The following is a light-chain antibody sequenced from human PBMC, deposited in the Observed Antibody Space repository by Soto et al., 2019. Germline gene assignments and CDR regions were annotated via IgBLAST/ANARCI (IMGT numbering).Light chain of an antibody. V-gene: IGLV3-1*01. Sequence: SYELTQPPSVSVSPGQTANIACSGDNLGDKYACWYQQRPGQSPVLVIYQDNKRPSGIPERFSGSNSGNTATLTISGTQAVDEADYFCQAWDISTVVFGGGTKLTVL. CDR2: QDN. CDR3: QAWDISTVV. J-gene: IGLJ2*01. CDR1: NLGDKY.